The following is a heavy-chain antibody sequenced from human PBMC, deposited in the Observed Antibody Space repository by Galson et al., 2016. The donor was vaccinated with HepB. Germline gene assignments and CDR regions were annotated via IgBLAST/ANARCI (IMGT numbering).Heavy chain of an antibody. CDR1: GFNFGIYG. Sequence: SLRLSCAASGFNFGIYGIHWVRQAPGQGLEWVAVSWYDGTKEISADFEGRFTISRDNSKDTVNLQMNSLSAEDTALYFCARAGAGTPRHYYGLDVWGPGTTVTVSS. CDR3: ARAGAGTPRHYYGLDV. CDR2: SWYDGTKE. J-gene: IGHJ6*02. D-gene: IGHD1-14*01. V-gene: IGHV3-33*01.